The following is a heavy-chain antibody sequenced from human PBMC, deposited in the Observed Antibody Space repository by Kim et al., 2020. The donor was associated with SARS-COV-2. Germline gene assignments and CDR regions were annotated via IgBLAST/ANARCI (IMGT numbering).Heavy chain of an antibody. CDR2: ISWNSGTI. V-gene: IGHV3-9*01. Sequence: GGSLRLSCAASGFTFDDYAMHWVRQAPGKGLEWVSGISWNSGTIGYVDSVKGRFTISRDNAKNSLYLQMNSLRAEDTALYYCAKVIFGDYVDYYYYRMDVGGQGTTVTVSS. J-gene: IGHJ6*02. CDR3: AKVIFGDYVDYYYYRMDV. D-gene: IGHD4-17*01. CDR1: GFTFDDYA.